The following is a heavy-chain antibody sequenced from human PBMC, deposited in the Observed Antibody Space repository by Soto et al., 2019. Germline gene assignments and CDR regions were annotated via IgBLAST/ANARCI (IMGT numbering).Heavy chain of an antibody. V-gene: IGHV3-13*05. J-gene: IGHJ6*02. CDR2: ISAAGDP. Sequence: EVQLVESGGGLVQPGGSLRLSCEASGFTFRNYDMHWVRQGTGKGLEWVSGISAAGDPDYADSVEGRFTISRENAQNSFFLQMNSLRAGATAVYYCARTDRDFYGLDVWGQGTTVIVSS. CDR3: ARTDRDFYGLDV. CDR1: GFTFRNYD.